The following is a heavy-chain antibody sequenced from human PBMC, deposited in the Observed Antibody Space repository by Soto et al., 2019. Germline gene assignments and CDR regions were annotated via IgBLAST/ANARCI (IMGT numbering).Heavy chain of an antibody. Sequence: PSETLSLTCSVSGGSMRNYYWNWIRQPPGRGLEWIGYVYHSGSTNYNPSLKSRVSMSVDVSRNHFSLTLHSVTAADTAVYFCTSSYSTSSSPDYWGRGXLVTVSS. D-gene: IGHD6-6*01. V-gene: IGHV4-59*01. CDR3: TSSYSTSSSPDY. J-gene: IGHJ4*02. CDR2: VYHSGST. CDR1: GGSMRNYY.